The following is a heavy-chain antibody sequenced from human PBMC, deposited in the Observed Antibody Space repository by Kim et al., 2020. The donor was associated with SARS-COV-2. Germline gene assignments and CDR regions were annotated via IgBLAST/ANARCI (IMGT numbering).Heavy chain of an antibody. CDR3: ARVFRGMDV. J-gene: IGHJ6*02. Sequence: SGSTNDHPSLKSRVTISVDTSKNQFSLKLNSMTAADTGVYYCARVFRGMDVWGQGTTVIVSS. V-gene: IGHV4-59*01. CDR2: SGST. D-gene: IGHD3-10*02.